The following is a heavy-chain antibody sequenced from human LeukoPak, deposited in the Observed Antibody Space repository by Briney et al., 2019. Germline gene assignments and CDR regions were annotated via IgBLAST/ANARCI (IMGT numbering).Heavy chain of an antibody. D-gene: IGHD3-16*01. CDR2: ISGRFNTI. CDR3: AREFPYFYDTSGSRIF. Sequence: WGSLRLSCAASGFTFSDYYMSWIRQAPGKGLEWISYISGRFNTIYYADSVKGRFTISRDNAKSTLYLHMTSLRADDTAVYYCAREFPYFYDTSGSRIFWGQGTLVTVSS. J-gene: IGHJ4*02. CDR1: GFTFSDYY. V-gene: IGHV3-11*01.